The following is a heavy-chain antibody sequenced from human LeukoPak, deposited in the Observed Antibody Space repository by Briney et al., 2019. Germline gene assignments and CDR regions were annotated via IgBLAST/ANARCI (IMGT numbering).Heavy chain of an antibody. CDR1: GFTFRTHA. J-gene: IGHJ4*02. Sequence: GGSLRLSCAASGFTFRTHAVSWARQAPGKGLEWVSGISGGGGTTYYADSVKGRFTISRDNSKNTLYLQMDTLRAEDTAIYYCGKEGSGSYYSGDYWGQGTLVTVSS. CDR3: GKEGSGSYYSGDY. D-gene: IGHD1-26*01. CDR2: ISGGGGTT. V-gene: IGHV3-23*01.